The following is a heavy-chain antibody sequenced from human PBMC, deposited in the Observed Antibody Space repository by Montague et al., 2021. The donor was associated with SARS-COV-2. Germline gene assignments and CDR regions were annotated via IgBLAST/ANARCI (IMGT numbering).Heavy chain of an antibody. D-gene: IGHD4-23*01. Sequence: SETLSLTCTVSGGSISSRSYYWGWIRQPPGKGLEWIGSIYYSGSTYYXPSLKSRVTISVDTSKNQFSLKLSPVTAADTAVYYCARLRGDYGGTYDTFDIWGQGTMVTVSS. CDR2: IYYSGST. CDR1: GGSISSRSYY. V-gene: IGHV4-39*01. CDR3: ARLRGDYGGTYDTFDI. J-gene: IGHJ3*02.